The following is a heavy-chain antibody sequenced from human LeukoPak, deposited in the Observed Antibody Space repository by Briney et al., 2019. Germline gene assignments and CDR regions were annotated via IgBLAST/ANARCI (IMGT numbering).Heavy chain of an antibody. CDR1: GGSISSYY. D-gene: IGHD5-12*01. Sequence: SETLSLTCTVSGGSISSYYWSWIRQPPGKGLEWIGYIYYSGSTYYNPSLKSRVTISVDTSKNQFSLKLSSVTAADTAVYYCARDKHSGYDLGFDYWGQGTLVTVSS. J-gene: IGHJ4*02. CDR3: ARDKHSGYDLGFDY. CDR2: IYYSGST. V-gene: IGHV4-59*12.